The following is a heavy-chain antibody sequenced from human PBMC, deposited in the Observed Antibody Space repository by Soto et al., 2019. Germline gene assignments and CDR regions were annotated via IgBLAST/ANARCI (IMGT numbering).Heavy chain of an antibody. J-gene: IGHJ4*02. CDR1: GGSISSYY. CDR2: INHSGST. Sequence: PLETLSLTCTVSGGSISSYYLTWIRQPPGTGLEWIGEINHSGSTNYNPSLKSRVTISVDTSKNQFSLKLTSVTAADTAVYYCARDKITGLLDYWGQGTLVTVSS. D-gene: IGHD2-8*02. V-gene: IGHV4-34*01. CDR3: ARDKITGLLDY.